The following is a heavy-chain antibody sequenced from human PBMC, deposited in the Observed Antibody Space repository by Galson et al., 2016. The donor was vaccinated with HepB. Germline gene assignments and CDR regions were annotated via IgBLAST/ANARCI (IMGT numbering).Heavy chain of an antibody. Sequence: SVKVSCKATGYTFGNYYIYWVRQAPGQGLEWMGRINPSGGSADYSQRFQGRVTMTKDTSTSTGYMELNSLRSEYTAVYCCAREWRQTRFYGLDVWGQGTTVTVSS. J-gene: IGHJ6*02. V-gene: IGHV1-46*01. CDR3: AREWRQTRFYGLDV. D-gene: IGHD3-3*01. CDR2: INPSGGSA. CDR1: GYTFGNYY.